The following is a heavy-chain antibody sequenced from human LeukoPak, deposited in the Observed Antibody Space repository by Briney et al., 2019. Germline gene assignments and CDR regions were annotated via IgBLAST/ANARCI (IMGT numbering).Heavy chain of an antibody. CDR2: INHNGNVN. CDR1: GFTFSSYW. CDR3: AKKSLWSGPFDY. J-gene: IGHJ4*02. V-gene: IGHV3-7*03. D-gene: IGHD3-3*01. Sequence: PGGSLRLSCAASGFTFSSYWMNWARQAPGKGLEWVASINHNGNVNYYVDSVKGRFTISRDNAKNSLYLQMSNLRAEDTAVYFCAKKSLWSGPFDYWGQGTLVTVFS.